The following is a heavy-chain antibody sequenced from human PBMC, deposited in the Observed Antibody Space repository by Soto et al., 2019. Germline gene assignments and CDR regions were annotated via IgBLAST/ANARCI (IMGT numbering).Heavy chain of an antibody. Sequence: SETLSLTCAVSGYSISSGYYWGWIRQPPGKGLEWIGSIYHSGSTYYNPSLKSRVTISVDTSKNQFSLKLSSVTAADTAVYYCARSDIRGRNAFDYWGQGTLVTVSS. V-gene: IGHV4-38-2*01. CDR1: GYSISSGYY. J-gene: IGHJ4*02. CDR3: ARSDIRGRNAFDY. D-gene: IGHD5-12*01. CDR2: IYHSGST.